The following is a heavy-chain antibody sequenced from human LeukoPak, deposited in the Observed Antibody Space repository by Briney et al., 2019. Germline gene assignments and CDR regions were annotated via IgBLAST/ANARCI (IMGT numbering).Heavy chain of an antibody. CDR2: IYYSGTT. CDR1: GGSISSSSYY. J-gene: IGHJ4*02. V-gene: IGHV4-39*01. D-gene: IGHD5-18*01. CDR3: ASRDVDTATGYY. Sequence: PSETLSLTCTVSGGSISSSSYYWGWIRQPPGKGLEWIGSIYYSGTTHYNPSLRSRVTISVETSKNQFSLKLTSVTAADTAVYYCASRDVDTATGYYWGQGTLVIVSS.